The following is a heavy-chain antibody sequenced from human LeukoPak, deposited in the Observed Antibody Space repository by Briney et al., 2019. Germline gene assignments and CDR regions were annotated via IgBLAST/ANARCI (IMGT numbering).Heavy chain of an antibody. CDR3: ARDGGYYNSSGYYRDS. J-gene: IGHJ4*02. CDR1: GFTFSSYW. V-gene: IGHV3-7*01. D-gene: IGHD3-22*01. CDR2: IDQDGSEN. Sequence: GGSLRLSCAASGFTFSSYWMSWVRQAPGKGLEWVANIDQDGSENYYADSVKGRFTISRDNAKNSLSLQMNSLRAEDTAVYYCARDGGYYNSSGYYRDSWGQGTLVTVSS.